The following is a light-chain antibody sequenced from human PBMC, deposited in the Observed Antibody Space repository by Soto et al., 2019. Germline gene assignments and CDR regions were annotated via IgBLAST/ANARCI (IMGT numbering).Light chain of an antibody. CDR2: SSN. J-gene: IGLJ7*01. CDR1: SSNIGGHA. CDR3: AVWDDSLSAPV. Sequence: QLVLSQPPAASGAPGQRVTMSCSGSSSNIGGHAVNWYQQLPGTAPRVVIYSSNQRPSGVPDRFSGSKSGTSVSLAISGLQSEDEADYYCAVWDDSLSAPVFGGGTQLTVL. V-gene: IGLV1-44*01.